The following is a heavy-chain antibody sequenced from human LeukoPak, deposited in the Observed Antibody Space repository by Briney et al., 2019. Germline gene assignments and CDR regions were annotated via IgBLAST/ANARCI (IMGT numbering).Heavy chain of an antibody. V-gene: IGHV3-33*08. Sequence: GGSLRLSCAASGFTFSSYAMSWVRQAPGKGLEWVAVIWYDGSNKYYADSVKGRFTISRDNSKNTLYLQMNSLRAEDTAVYYCARDEWAAAGTVYWGQGTLVTVSS. J-gene: IGHJ4*02. D-gene: IGHD6-13*01. CDR3: ARDEWAAAGTVY. CDR1: GFTFSSYA. CDR2: IWYDGSNK.